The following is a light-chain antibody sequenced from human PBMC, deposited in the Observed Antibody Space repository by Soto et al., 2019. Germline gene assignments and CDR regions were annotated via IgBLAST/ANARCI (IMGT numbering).Light chain of an antibody. CDR3: AAWDDSLNGVV. V-gene: IGLV1-44*01. CDR2: PAN. CDR1: GSNIGRNT. J-gene: IGLJ2*01. Sequence: QSVLTQPPSASGTPGQRVTISCSGSGSNIGRNTLNWYQPLPGTAPKPIIHPANQRPSAVPDRFSGSKSGTSPSLAISGLQSEDEADYYCAAWDDSLNGVVFGGGTKLTVL.